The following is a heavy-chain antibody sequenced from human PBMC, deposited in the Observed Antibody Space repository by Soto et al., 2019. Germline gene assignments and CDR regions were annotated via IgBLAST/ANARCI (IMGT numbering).Heavy chain of an antibody. D-gene: IGHD2-15*01. CDR1: GGSISSSSYY. CDR3: ARQSTASVVVVAANTGWFDP. V-gene: IGHV4-39*01. J-gene: IGHJ5*02. Sequence: LSLTCTVSGGSISSSSYYWGWIRQPPGKGLEWIGSIYYSGSTYYNPSLKSRVTISVDTSKNQFPLKLSSVTAADTAVYYCARQSTASVVVVAANTGWFDPWGQGTLVTVSS. CDR2: IYYSGST.